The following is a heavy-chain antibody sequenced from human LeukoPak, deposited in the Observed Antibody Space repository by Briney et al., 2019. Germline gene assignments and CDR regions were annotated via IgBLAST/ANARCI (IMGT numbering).Heavy chain of an antibody. J-gene: IGHJ3*02. CDR1: GFTFSSYG. CDR2: ISGSGGST. Sequence: PGGTLRLSCAASGFTFSSYGMSWVRQAPGKGLEWVSAISGSGGSTYYADSVKGRFTISRDNSKNTLYLQMNSLRAEDTAVYYCAKDILTGYSPDAFDIWGQGTMVTVSS. V-gene: IGHV3-23*01. D-gene: IGHD3-9*01. CDR3: AKDILTGYSPDAFDI.